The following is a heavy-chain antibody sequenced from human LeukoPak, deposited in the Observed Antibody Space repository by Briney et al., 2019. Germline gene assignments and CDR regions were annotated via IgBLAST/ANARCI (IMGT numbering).Heavy chain of an antibody. V-gene: IGHV4-59*12. Sequence: SETLSLTCTVSGGSSSSNYWSWIRQPPGKGLEWIGYIYYSGTTYYNPSLKSRVIISVDTSKTQFSLKLSSVTAADTAVYYCAREDSRRAAAGVLFWFDPWGQGTLVTVSS. D-gene: IGHD6-13*01. CDR3: AREDSRRAAAGVLFWFDP. CDR2: IYYSGTT. J-gene: IGHJ5*02. CDR1: GGSSSSNY.